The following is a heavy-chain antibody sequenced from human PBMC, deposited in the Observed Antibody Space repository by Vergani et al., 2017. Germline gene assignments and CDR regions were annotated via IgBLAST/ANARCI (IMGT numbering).Heavy chain of an antibody. CDR2: IIPIFGTA. CDR3: AREFCGGDCYSYYYYYYGMDV. D-gene: IGHD2-21*02. J-gene: IGHJ6*02. V-gene: IGHV1-69*06. Sequence: QVQLVQSGAEVKKPGSSVKVSCKASGGTFSSYAISWVRQAPGQGLEWMGGIIPIFGTANYAQKFQGRVTMTTDTSTSTAYMELRSLRSDDTAAYYCAREFCGGDCYSYYYYYYGMDVWGQGTTVTVSS. CDR1: GGTFSSYA.